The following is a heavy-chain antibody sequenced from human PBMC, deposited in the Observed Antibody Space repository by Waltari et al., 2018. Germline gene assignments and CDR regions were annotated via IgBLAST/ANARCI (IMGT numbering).Heavy chain of an antibody. CDR2: IYYSGNT. J-gene: IGHJ3*02. CDR1: GDSLSSSDSY. Sequence: QLQLQESGPGLVKPSETLSLTCSVSGDSLSSSDSYWGWIRQPPGKGLEWIGSIYYSGNTYYNPTLKSRVTRSVDTSKNQLFLKRSSVTAADTAVFYCAGGYCSSTSCYRGAFDIWGQGTMVTVSS. V-gene: IGHV4-39*01. D-gene: IGHD2-2*01. CDR3: AGGYCSSTSCYRGAFDI.